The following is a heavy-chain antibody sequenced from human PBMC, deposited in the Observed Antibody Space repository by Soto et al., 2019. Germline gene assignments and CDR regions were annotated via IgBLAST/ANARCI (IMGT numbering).Heavy chain of an antibody. CDR2: ISATGGSA. Sequence: EVQLLQSGGGLVQPGGSLRLSCVASGFTFSSYAMNWVRQAPGKGPEWVSSISATGGSAYYADSVKGRFTISRDNSKNTLYLQMDSLRADDTAVYYCARARGYSGYDREVFDFWGQGTLVTVSS. V-gene: IGHV3-23*01. CDR3: ARARGYSGYDREVFDF. D-gene: IGHD5-12*01. J-gene: IGHJ4*02. CDR1: GFTFSSYA.